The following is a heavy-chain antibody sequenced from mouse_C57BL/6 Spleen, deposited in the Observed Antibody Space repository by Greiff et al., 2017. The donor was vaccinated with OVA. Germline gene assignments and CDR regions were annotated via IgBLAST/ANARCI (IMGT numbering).Heavy chain of an antibody. CDR2: INPNNGGT. CDR1: GYTFTDYN. D-gene: IGHD4-1*01. V-gene: IGHV1-18*01. Sequence: EVMLVASGPELVKPGASVKIPCKASGYTFTDYNMDWVKQSHGKSLEWIGDINPNNGGTIYNQKFKGKATLTVDKSSSTAYMELRSLTSEDTAVYYCARAGANWDFDYWGQGTTLTVSS. J-gene: IGHJ2*01. CDR3: ARAGANWDFDY.